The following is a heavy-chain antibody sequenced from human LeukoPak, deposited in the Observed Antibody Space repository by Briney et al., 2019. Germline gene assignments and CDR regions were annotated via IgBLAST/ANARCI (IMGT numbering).Heavy chain of an antibody. CDR2: IYYSGST. D-gene: IGHD6-13*01. J-gene: IGHJ4*02. CDR1: GGSINDYY. Sequence: PSETLSLTCTVSGGSINDYYWGWIRQPPGKGLEWIGNIYYSGSTYYNPSLKSRVTISIDTSKNQFSLKLSSVTAADTAVYYCARVSRAAGTLWGQGTLVTVSS. V-gene: IGHV4-39*07. CDR3: ARVSRAAGTL.